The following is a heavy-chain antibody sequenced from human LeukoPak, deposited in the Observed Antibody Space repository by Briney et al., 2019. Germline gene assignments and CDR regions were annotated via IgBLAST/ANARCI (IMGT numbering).Heavy chain of an antibody. CDR1: GGSISSGGYS. V-gene: IGHV4-30-2*01. CDR3: ARAGYYYGMDV. CDR2: IYHSGST. Sequence: SQTLSLTCAVSGGSISSGGYSWSWIRQPPGKGLEGIGYIYHSGSTYYNPFLKSRVTISVDRSKNQFSLKLSSVTAADTAVYYCARAGYYYGMDVWGQGTTVTVSS. J-gene: IGHJ6*02.